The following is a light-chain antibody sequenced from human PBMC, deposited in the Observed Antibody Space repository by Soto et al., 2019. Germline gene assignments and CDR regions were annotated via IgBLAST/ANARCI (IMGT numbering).Light chain of an antibody. CDR1: QSFSRI. J-gene: IGKJ1*01. V-gene: IGKV3-15*01. Sequence: ELVMTPSPATLTASPGEGATLSCRASQSFSRILVQYQQKPGQAPRLLIYGASTRATGIPARFSGSGSGTEFTLTISRLQSEDVAVYYCQQYNNWPRTFGQGTKVDLK. CDR2: GAS. CDR3: QQYNNWPRT.